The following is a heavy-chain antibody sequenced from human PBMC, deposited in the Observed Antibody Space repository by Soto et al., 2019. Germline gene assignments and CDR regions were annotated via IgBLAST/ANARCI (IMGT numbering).Heavy chain of an antibody. V-gene: IGHV3-23*01. CDR3: AKDAPSDPYYYYYYGMDV. Sequence: LSLTCAASGFTFSSYAMSWVRQAPGKGLEWVSAISGSGGSTYYADSVKGRFTISRDNSKNTLYLQMNSLRAEDTAVYYCAKDAPSDPYYYYYYGMDVWGQGTTVTVSS. J-gene: IGHJ6*02. CDR1: GFTFSSYA. CDR2: ISGSGGST.